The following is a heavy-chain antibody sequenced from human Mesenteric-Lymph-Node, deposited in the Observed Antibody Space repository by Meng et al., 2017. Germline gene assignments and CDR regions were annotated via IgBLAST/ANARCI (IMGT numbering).Heavy chain of an antibody. CDR1: GGSISSGSYY. CDR3: ARDTRGKWELRY. Sequence: QVQRQESGPGLVKPSQTLSLTGTVSGGSISSGSYYWSWIRQPAGKGLEWIGRIYTSGSTNYNPSLKSRVTISVDTSKNQFSLKLSSVTAADTAVYYRARDTRGKWELRYWGQGTLVTVSS. D-gene: IGHD1-26*01. J-gene: IGHJ4*02. V-gene: IGHV4-61*02. CDR2: IYTSGST.